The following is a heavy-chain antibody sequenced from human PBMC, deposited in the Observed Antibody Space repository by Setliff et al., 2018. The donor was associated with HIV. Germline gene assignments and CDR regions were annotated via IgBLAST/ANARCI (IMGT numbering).Heavy chain of an antibody. J-gene: IGHJ6*02. V-gene: IGHV5-51*01. CDR3: AKHLSPGSGWYSKARGMDV. CDR2: IYPGDSDT. D-gene: IGHD6-19*01. Sequence: GESLKTSWKGSGYSFNTYWITWVREKPGKRLEWMGVIYPGDSDTRYSPSFQGQFTISADKSISTADLQWRSLKASDTAMYYCAKHLSPGSGWYSKARGMDVWGQGTTVTVSS. CDR1: GYSFNTYW.